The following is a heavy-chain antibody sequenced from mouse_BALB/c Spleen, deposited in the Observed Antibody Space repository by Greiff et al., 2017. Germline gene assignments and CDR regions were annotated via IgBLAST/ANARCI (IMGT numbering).Heavy chain of an antibody. J-gene: IGHJ2*01. CDR1: GFTFSSYT. CDR3: ARIYGSGFDY. V-gene: IGHV5-9*03. CDR2: ISSGGGNT. D-gene: IGHD1-1*01. Sequence: EVMLVESGGGLVKPGGSLKLSCAASGFTFSSYTMSWVRQTPEKRLEWVATISSGGGNTYYPDSVKGRFTISRDNAKNNLYLQMSSLRSEDTALYYCARIYGSGFDYWGQGTTLTVSS.